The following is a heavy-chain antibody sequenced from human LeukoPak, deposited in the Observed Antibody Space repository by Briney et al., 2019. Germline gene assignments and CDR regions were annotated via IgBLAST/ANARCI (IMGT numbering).Heavy chain of an antibody. Sequence: GGSLRLSCAASGFTFSSYGMHWVRQAPGKRLEWVAVISYDGSNKYYADSVKGRFTISRDNSKNTLYLQMNSLRAEDTAVYYCAKRAFAGGLDYWGQGTLVTVSS. CDR1: GFTFSSYG. D-gene: IGHD3-10*01. CDR3: AKRAFAGGLDY. J-gene: IGHJ4*02. CDR2: ISYDGSNK. V-gene: IGHV3-30*18.